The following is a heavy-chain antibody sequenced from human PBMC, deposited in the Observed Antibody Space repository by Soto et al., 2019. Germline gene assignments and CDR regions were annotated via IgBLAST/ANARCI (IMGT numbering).Heavy chain of an antibody. Sequence: EVQLLESGGGLVQPGGSLRLSCVGSGFTFSSYAMTWVRQAPGKGPEWVSLISAGGGSTYYADSVRGRFTISRDNSKKNTLYLQMNSLRAEDTAMYYCAKGSSTMIVPGTRNWDSWGQGTLVAVSS. J-gene: IGHJ4*02. D-gene: IGHD3-22*01. CDR2: ISAGGGST. CDR3: AKGSSTMIVPGTRNWDS. V-gene: IGHV3-23*01. CDR1: GFTFSSYA.